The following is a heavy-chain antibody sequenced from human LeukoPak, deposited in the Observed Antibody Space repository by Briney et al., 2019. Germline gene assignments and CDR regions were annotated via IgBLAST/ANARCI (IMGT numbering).Heavy chain of an antibody. CDR2: IYYSGST. CDR3: ARASSTARTGWFDP. Sequence: PSETLSLTCTVSGGSISSYYWSWIRQPPGKGLEWIGHIYYSGSTNYNPSLKSRVTISVDTSKNQFSLKLSSATAADTAVYYCARASSTARTGWFDPWGQGTLVTVSS. D-gene: IGHD4-17*01. CDR1: GGSISSYY. J-gene: IGHJ5*02. V-gene: IGHV4-59*01.